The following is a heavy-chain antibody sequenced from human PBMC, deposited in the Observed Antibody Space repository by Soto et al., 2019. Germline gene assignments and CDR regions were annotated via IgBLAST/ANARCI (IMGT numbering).Heavy chain of an antibody. D-gene: IGHD6-19*01. J-gene: IGHJ4*02. V-gene: IGHV1-3*01. CDR2: INAGNGNT. Sequence: ASVKVSCKASGYTFTSYAMHWVRQAPGQRLEWMGWINAGNGNTKYSQKFQGRVTITRDTSAGTAYMELSSLRSEDTAVYYCARDLDQSSVTYYFDYWGQGTLVTVSS. CDR1: GYTFTSYA. CDR3: ARDLDQSSVTYYFDY.